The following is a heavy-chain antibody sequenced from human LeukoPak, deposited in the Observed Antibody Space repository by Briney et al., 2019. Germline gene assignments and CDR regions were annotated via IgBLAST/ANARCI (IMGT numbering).Heavy chain of an antibody. Sequence: PGGSLRLSCAASGFTFSSYAMHWVRQAPGKGLEWVAVISCDGSNKYYADSVKGRFTISRDNSKNTLYLQMNSLRAEDTALYYCAKDAQGLVRGGIYFDFWGQGSLVTVSS. CDR2: ISCDGSNK. CDR1: GFTFSSYA. CDR3: AKDAQGLVRGGIYFDF. J-gene: IGHJ4*02. D-gene: IGHD6-19*01. V-gene: IGHV3-30-3*01.